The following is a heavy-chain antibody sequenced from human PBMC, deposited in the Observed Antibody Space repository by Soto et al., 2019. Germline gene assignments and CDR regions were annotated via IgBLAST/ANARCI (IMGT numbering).Heavy chain of an antibody. CDR2: IYYSGST. CDR1: GGSISSGGYY. Sequence: QVQLQESGPGLVKPSQTLSLTCTVSGGSISSGGYYWTWIRQYPGKGLEWIGFIYYSGSTHYNPSLKSRLTISVDTSTNQFSLRLTSVTAADTAVYYCARVDATLARFDYWGQGTLVTVSS. D-gene: IGHD2-15*01. V-gene: IGHV4-31*03. J-gene: IGHJ4*02. CDR3: ARVDATLARFDY.